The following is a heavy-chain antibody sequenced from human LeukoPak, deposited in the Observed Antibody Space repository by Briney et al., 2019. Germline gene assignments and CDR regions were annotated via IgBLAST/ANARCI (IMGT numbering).Heavy chain of an antibody. CDR3: VISSGWKGAYYFDF. V-gene: IGHV3-48*03. D-gene: IGHD6-19*01. J-gene: IGHJ4*02. CDR2: ISGSGSTI. CDR1: GFTFSSYE. Sequence: PGGSLRLSCAASGFTFSSYEMNWVRQAPGKGLEWVSYISGSGSTIYYADSVKGRFTISRDNAKNSLYLQMNSLRAEDTGVYYCVISSGWKGAYYFDFWGQGTLVTVSA.